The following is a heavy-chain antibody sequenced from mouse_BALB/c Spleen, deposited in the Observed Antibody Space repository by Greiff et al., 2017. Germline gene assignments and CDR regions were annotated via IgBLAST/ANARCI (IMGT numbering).Heavy chain of an antibody. Sequence: EVQLVESGGGLVQPGGSRKLSCAASGFTFSSFGMHWVRQAPEKGLEWVAYISSGSSTIYYADTVKGRFTISRDNPKNTLFLQMTSLRSEDTAMYYCTRSDFSHAMDYWGQGTSVTVSS. V-gene: IGHV5-17*02. CDR2: ISSGSSTI. CDR1: GFTFSSFG. CDR3: TRSDFSHAMDY. D-gene: IGHD6-2*01. J-gene: IGHJ4*01.